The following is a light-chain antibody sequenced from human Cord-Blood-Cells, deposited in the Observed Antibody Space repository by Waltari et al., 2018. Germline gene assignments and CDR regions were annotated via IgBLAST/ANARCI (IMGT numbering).Light chain of an antibody. V-gene: IGLV2-23*01. J-gene: IGLJ3*02. Sequence: QSALTQPASVSGSPGQSITISCTGTSSDVGSYNLVSWYQQHPGKAPKLMIYEGSKRPSGFSNRFSGSKSGNTASLTISGLQAEDEADYYCCSYAGSSTWVFGGWTKLTVL. CDR3: CSYAGSSTWV. CDR1: SSDVGSYNL. CDR2: EGS.